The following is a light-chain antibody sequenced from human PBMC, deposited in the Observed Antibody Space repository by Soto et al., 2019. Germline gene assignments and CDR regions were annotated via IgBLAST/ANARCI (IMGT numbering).Light chain of an antibody. Sequence: EIVLTQSPGTLSLSPGERATLSCRASQTFTDNYLAWYQRKPGQAPRLLIYGASTRATGIPDRFSGSGSGTDFTLTISRLEPEDLALYFCQQYDASRPTFGGGTKVEIK. CDR3: QQYDASRPT. V-gene: IGKV3-20*01. J-gene: IGKJ4*01. CDR2: GAS. CDR1: QTFTDNY.